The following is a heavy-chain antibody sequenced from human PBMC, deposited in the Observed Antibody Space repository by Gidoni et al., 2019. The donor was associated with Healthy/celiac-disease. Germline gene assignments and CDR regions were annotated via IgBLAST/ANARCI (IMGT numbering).Heavy chain of an antibody. J-gene: IGHJ6*02. V-gene: IGHV3-23*01. CDR3: AKGTLPAAISGYSGYDYSSYGMDV. CDR1: GFTFSRSA. Sequence: EVQLLESGGGLVQPGGSLRLSCAASGFTFSRSAMSWVRQAPGKGLEWVSAISGSGGSTYYADSVKGRFTISRDNSKNTLYLQMNSLRAEDTAVYYCAKGTLPAAISGYSGYDYSSYGMDVWGQGTTVTVSS. D-gene: IGHD5-12*01. CDR2: ISGSGGST.